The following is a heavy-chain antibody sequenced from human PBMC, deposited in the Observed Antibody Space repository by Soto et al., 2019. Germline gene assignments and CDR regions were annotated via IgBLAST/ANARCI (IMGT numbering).Heavy chain of an antibody. J-gene: IGHJ6*02. CDR1: GFTFSDYN. Sequence: GGSLRLSCVASGFTFSDYNMSWLRQTPGKGLEWVSSIASRSNYIYYADSLKGRFTVSRDNARNSLYLQVDNLRAEDTAVYYCARNRRIAVEMDVWGQGTTVTVSS. CDR3: ARNRRIAVEMDV. V-gene: IGHV3-21*01. CDR2: IASRSNYI. D-gene: IGHD2-21*01.